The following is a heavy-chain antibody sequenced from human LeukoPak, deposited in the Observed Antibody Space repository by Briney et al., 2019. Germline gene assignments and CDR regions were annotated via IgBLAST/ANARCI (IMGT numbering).Heavy chain of an antibody. CDR3: ARAPAAVVPKKYYFDY. CDR1: GGSISSSSYY. CDR2: IYYSGST. V-gene: IGHV4-39*07. J-gene: IGHJ4*02. Sequence: SETLSLTCTVSGGSISSSSYYWGWIRQPPGKGLEWIGSIYYSGSTNYNPSLKSRVTISVDTSKNQFSLKLSSVTAADTAVYYCARAPAAVVPKKYYFDYWGQGTLVTVSS. D-gene: IGHD2-21*01.